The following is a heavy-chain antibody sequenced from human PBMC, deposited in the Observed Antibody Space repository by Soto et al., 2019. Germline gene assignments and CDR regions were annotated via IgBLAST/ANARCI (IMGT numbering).Heavy chain of an antibody. J-gene: IGHJ4*01. CDR3: AKLGFVLVDLYYFHQ. CDR2: ISGNSGKT. CDR1: GFTFSSYA. V-gene: IGHV3-23*01. D-gene: IGHD2-8*02. Sequence: EVQLLESGGGLVQPGGSLRLSCTASGFTFSSYAMSWVRQAPGKELEWVSTISGNSGKTNYAESVKARFSISRDNSKNTVYLQWDSLRAEDTAVYFCAKLGFVLVDLYYFHQWGHGTLVTVSS.